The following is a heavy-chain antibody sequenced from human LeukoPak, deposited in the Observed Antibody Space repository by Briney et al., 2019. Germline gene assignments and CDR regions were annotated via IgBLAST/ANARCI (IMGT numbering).Heavy chain of an antibody. Sequence: GSSVEVSCKASGGTFSSYAISWVRQAPGQGLEWMGRIIPIFGTANYAQKFQGRVTITTDESTSTAYMELSSLRSEDTAVYYCATYYYDSSGYYYPNWFDPWGQGTLVTVSS. J-gene: IGHJ5*02. CDR3: ATYYYDSSGYYYPNWFDP. CDR1: GGTFSSYA. D-gene: IGHD3-22*01. V-gene: IGHV1-69*05. CDR2: IIPIFGTA.